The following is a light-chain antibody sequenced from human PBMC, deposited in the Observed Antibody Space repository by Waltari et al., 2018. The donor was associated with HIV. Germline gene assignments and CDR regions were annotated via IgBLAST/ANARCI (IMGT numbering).Light chain of an antibody. CDR3: CSYGGTWTNVV. CDR2: DVL. CDR1: SGGFSNYNY. Sequence: QSALTQPRSVSGSPGQSVTISCTGTSGGFSNYNYVSWYQQHPGKAPKLIIYDVLKGPSGVPDRFSGSKSGNPASLTISGLQADDEADYYCCSYGGTWTNVVFGGGTELTVL. J-gene: IGLJ2*01. V-gene: IGLV2-11*01.